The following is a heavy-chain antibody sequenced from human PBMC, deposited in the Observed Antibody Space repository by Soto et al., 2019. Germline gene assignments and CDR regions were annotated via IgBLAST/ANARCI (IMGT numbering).Heavy chain of an antibody. D-gene: IGHD6-25*01. J-gene: IGHJ4*02. CDR1: GFGFSHYG. CDR2: LWFDGSFE. CDR3: ARDTWKDGYKNGGMYFDA. V-gene: IGHV3-33*01. Sequence: QVQLVESGGGVVQPGRSLRLSCEASGFGFSHYGMHWVRQAPGKGLEWVGRLWFDGSFESYADSVKDRFTISRDNSKNTLFLEMKGLRVDDTAVYYCARDTWKDGYKNGGMYFDAWGQGTLVTVSS.